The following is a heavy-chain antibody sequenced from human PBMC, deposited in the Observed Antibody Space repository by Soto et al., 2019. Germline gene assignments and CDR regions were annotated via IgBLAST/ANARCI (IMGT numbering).Heavy chain of an antibody. CDR2: FYYSGST. Sequence: QVQLQESGPGLVKPSETLSLTCTVSGGSISSYYWSWIRQPPGKGLEWIGYFYYSGSTNYNPSLKSRVTISVDTSKNQFSLKLSSVTAADTAVYYCAKGGWMLFDIWGQGTTVTVSS. CDR1: GGSISSYY. D-gene: IGHD2-2*03. CDR3: AKGGWMLFDI. V-gene: IGHV4-59*01. J-gene: IGHJ3*02.